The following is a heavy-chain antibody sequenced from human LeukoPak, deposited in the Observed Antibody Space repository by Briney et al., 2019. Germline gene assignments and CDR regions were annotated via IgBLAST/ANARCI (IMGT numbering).Heavy chain of an antibody. V-gene: IGHV3-74*01. CDR3: ASPYSSSWPGGFDI. J-gene: IGHJ3*02. CDR1: GFTFSSSA. D-gene: IGHD6-13*01. CDR2: INSDGSST. Sequence: GGSLRLSCAASGFTFSSSAMSWVRQAPGKGLVWVSRINSDGSSTSYADSVKGRFTISRDNAKNTLYLQMNSLRAEDTAVYYCASPYSSSWPGGFDIWGQGTMVTVSS.